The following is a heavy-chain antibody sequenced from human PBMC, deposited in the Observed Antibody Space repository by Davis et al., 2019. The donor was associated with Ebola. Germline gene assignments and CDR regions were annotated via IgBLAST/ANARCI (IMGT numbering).Heavy chain of an antibody. CDR3: ARRPARITMVRGVIRKAPYYFDY. Sequence: GSLRLSCAVYGGSFSGYYCSWIRQPPGKGLEWIGEINHSGSTNYNPSLKSRVTISVDTSKNQFSLKLSSVTAADTAVYYCARRPARITMVRGVIRKAPYYFDYWGQGTLVTVSS. D-gene: IGHD3-10*01. CDR1: GGSFSGYY. CDR2: INHSGST. J-gene: IGHJ4*02. V-gene: IGHV4-34*01.